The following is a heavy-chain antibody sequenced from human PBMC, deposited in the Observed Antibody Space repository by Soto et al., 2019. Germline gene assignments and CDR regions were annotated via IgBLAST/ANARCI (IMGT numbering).Heavy chain of an antibody. J-gene: IGHJ6*03. Sequence: GASVKVSCKASGYTFTSYYMHWVRQAPGQGLEWMGIINPSGGSTSYAQKFQGRVTMTRDTSTSTVYMELSSLRSEDTAVYYCASEAGTPNSSDHYYYYMDVWGKGTTVTVSS. CDR3: ASEAGTPNSSDHYYYYMDV. D-gene: IGHD6-19*01. CDR1: GYTFTSYY. CDR2: INPSGGST. V-gene: IGHV1-46*03.